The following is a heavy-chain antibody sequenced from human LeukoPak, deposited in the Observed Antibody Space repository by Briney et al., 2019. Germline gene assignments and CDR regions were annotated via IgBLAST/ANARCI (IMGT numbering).Heavy chain of an antibody. J-gene: IGHJ5*02. CDR1: GGTFSNHA. CDR3: ATGAVMVRGVLNWFDP. CDR2: TIPILGSGTT. V-gene: IGHV1-69*01. Sequence: SVKVSCKASGGTFSNHALSWMRQAPGQGLEWVGGTIPILGSGTTNYAQKFQGRITIIADESTNTAYMELSSLRSEDTAVYYCATGAVMVRGVLNWFDPWGQGTLVTVSS. D-gene: IGHD3-10*01.